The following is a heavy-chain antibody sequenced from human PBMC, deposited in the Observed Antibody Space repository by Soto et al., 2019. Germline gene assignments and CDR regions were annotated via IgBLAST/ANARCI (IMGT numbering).Heavy chain of an antibody. CDR2: ITDTGGDA. V-gene: IGHV3-23*01. D-gene: IGHD3-10*01. CDR3: ARGSTDSYPGSRIFDF. CDR1: GLTFGSRA. Sequence: GGSLRLSCVASGLTFGSRAMTWFCQAPGEGLQWVSTITDTGGDAKYADSVRGRFVISRDNSKKTLYLQMTSLTAEDSAMYYCARGSTDSYPGSRIFDFWGRGTLVTVSS. J-gene: IGHJ4*02.